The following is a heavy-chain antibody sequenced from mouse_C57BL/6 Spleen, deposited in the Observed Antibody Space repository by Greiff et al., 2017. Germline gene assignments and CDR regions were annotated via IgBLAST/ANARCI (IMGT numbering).Heavy chain of an antibody. CDR3: TRAGYYVGFDY. CDR2: IDPETGGT. D-gene: IGHD2-3*01. CDR1: GYTFTDYE. Sequence: VQLQQSGAELVRPGASVTLSCKASGYTFTDYEMHWVKQTPVHGLEWIGAIDPETGGTAYNQKFKGKAILTADKSSSTAYMELRSLTSEDSAVYYCTRAGYYVGFDYWGQGTTLTVSS. J-gene: IGHJ2*01. V-gene: IGHV1-15*01.